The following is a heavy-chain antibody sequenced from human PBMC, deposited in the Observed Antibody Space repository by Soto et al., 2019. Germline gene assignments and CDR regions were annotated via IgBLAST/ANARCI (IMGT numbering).Heavy chain of an antibody. CDR2: IDYNGVT. CDR3: GKVLVGATGHTDSDS. J-gene: IGHJ4*02. D-gene: IGHD2-15*01. CDR1: GGSIYRSGYY. V-gene: IGHV4-39*01. Sequence: SETLSLTCTVSGGSIYRSGYYWGWIRQPPGRGLEWVGNIDYNGVTYSNPSLKSRVTISRDTSKNQFSLKLTSVTAADTALYYCGKVLVGATGHTDSDSWGPGTLVTVSS.